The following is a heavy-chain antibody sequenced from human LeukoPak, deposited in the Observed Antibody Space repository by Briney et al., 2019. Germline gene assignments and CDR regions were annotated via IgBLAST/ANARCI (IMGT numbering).Heavy chain of an antibody. CDR3: AKPSESYYYDSSGYPTPFDY. CDR2: ISQDGSGK. Sequence: GGSLRLSCGASGFTFSNYWMRWVRQAPGKGLEWVINISQDGSGKNYADSVEGRFTISRDNAKNSLYLQMNSLRAEDTAVYYCAKPSESYYYDSSGYPTPFDYWGQGTLVTVSS. V-gene: IGHV3-7*03. D-gene: IGHD3-22*01. J-gene: IGHJ4*02. CDR1: GFTFSNYW.